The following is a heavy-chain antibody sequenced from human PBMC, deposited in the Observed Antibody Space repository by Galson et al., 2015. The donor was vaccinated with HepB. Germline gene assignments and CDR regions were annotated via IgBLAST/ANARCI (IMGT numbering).Heavy chain of an antibody. CDR2: IDPSDSYT. Sequence: QSGAEVKKPGESLRISCKGSGYSFTGYWISWVRQMPGKGLEWMGRIDPSDSYTNYSPSFQGHVTISADKSISTAYLQWSSLKASDTAMYYCASPVDTAMDAFDIWGQGTMVTVSS. J-gene: IGHJ3*02. CDR1: GYSFTGYW. D-gene: IGHD5-18*01. V-gene: IGHV5-10-1*01. CDR3: ASPVDTAMDAFDI.